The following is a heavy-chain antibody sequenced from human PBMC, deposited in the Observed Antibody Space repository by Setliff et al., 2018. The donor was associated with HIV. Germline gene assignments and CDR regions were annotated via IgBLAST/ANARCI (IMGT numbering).Heavy chain of an antibody. V-gene: IGHV3-23*01. J-gene: IGHJ3*02. D-gene: IGHD3-3*02. CDR2: ISSSGDKT. CDR1: GFTFSDPA. Sequence: GGSLRLSCAASGFTFSDPAMSWVRQAPGKGLEWVSAISSSGDKTYYADSVKGRFAISRDNAKNMLYLQMKSLRAEDTAVYYCAKDRIFGAVIKGAFDIWGQGTKVTVSS. CDR3: AKDRIFGAVIKGAFDI.